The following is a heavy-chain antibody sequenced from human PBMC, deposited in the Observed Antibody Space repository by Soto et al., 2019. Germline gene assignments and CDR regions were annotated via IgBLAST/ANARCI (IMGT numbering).Heavy chain of an antibody. CDR1: GGTFSSYA. D-gene: IGHD3-3*01. CDR3: AREKYYDFWSRYGWFAP. V-gene: IGHV1-69*13. Sequence: GASVKVSCKASGGTFSSYAISWVRQAPGQGLEWMGGIIPIFGTANYAQKFQGRVTITADESTSTAYMELSSLRSEDTAVYYCAREKYYDFWSRYGWFAPWGQGTLVTVSS. CDR2: IIPIFGTA. J-gene: IGHJ5*02.